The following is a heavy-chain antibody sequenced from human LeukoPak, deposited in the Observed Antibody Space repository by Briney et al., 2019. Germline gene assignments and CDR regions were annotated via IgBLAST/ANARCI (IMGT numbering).Heavy chain of an antibody. D-gene: IGHD3-16*02. CDR2: IKSKTDGGTI. J-gene: IGHJ4*02. CDR1: GFPFSNAW. V-gene: IGHV3-15*01. Sequence: PGGSLRLSCAVSGFPFSNAWMSWVRQAPGKGLEWLGRIKSKTDGGTIDYAAPVKGRFTVSRDDSKNTLCLQMNSLKTEDTAVYFCTTTGSVITFGGVIVPFDYWGQGTLVTVSS. CDR3: TTTGSVITFGGVIVPFDY.